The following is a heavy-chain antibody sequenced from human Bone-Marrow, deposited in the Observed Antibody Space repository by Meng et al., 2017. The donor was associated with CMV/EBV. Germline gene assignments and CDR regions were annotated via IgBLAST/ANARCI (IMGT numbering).Heavy chain of an antibody. CDR1: GYTFTSYG. CDR2: ISAYNGNT. D-gene: IGHD6-13*01. CDR3: ASSSSYYYYYGMDV. J-gene: IGHJ6*02. Sequence: ASVKVSCKASGYTFTSYGISWVRQAPGQGLEWMGWISAYNGNTNYAQKLQGRVTMTTDTSTSTAYMELSSLRSDDTAVYYCASSSSYYYYYGMDVWGQGTTVTVSS. V-gene: IGHV1-18*01.